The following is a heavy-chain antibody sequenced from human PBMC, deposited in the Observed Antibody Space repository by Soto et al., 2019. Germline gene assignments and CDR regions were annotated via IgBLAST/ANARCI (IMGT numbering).Heavy chain of an antibody. D-gene: IGHD4-17*01. CDR2: INAGNGNT. J-gene: IGHJ6*02. V-gene: IGHV1-3*01. CDR3: ASVATVTTNYYYYGMDV. Sequence: GSSVKVSCKASGYTFTSYAMHWVRQAPGQRLEWMGWINAGNGNTKYSQKFQGRVTITRDTSASTAYMELSSLRSEDTAVYYCASVATVTTNYYYYGMDVWGQGTTVTVSS. CDR1: GYTFTSYA.